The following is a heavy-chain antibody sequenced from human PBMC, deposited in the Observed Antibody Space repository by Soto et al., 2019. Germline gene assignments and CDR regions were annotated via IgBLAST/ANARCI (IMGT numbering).Heavy chain of an antibody. J-gene: IGHJ4*02. CDR3: ARRGYSGYDLDY. CDR1: GYTFTSYG. Sequence: ASVKVSCRASGYTFTSYGISWVRQAPGQGLEWMGWISAYNGNTNYAQKLQGRVTMTTDTSTSTAYMELRSLRFDDTAVYYCARRGYSGYDLDYWGQGTLVTVSS. V-gene: IGHV1-18*04. CDR2: ISAYNGNT. D-gene: IGHD5-12*01.